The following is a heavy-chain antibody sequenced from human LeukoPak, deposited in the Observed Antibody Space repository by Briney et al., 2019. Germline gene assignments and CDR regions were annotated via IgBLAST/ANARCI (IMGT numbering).Heavy chain of an antibody. CDR1: GGSFSGYY. Sequence: SETLSLTCAVYGGSFSGYYWSWIRQPPEKGLEWIGEINHLGSTNYNPSLKSRVTISVDTSKSQFSLQLRSMTTADTAVYYCVRGPYGASISKWFDPWGQGTQVIVSP. CDR3: VRGPYGASISKWFDP. D-gene: IGHD4/OR15-4a*01. CDR2: INHLGST. V-gene: IGHV4-34*01. J-gene: IGHJ5*02.